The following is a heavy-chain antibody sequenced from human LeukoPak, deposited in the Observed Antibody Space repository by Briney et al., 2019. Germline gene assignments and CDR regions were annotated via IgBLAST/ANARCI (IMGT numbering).Heavy chain of an antibody. CDR1: GGSISSYY. D-gene: IGHD3-22*01. CDR2: IYYTGST. CDR3: ARAPHFFDISGSRYYFDY. V-gene: IGHV4-59*12. Sequence: SETLSLTCTISGGSISSYYWSWIRQPPGKGLEWIGYIYYTGSTNHNPSLKSRVTISVDTSKNQFSLNLSSVTAADTAVYYCARAPHFFDISGSRYYFDYWGQGTLVTVSS. J-gene: IGHJ4*02.